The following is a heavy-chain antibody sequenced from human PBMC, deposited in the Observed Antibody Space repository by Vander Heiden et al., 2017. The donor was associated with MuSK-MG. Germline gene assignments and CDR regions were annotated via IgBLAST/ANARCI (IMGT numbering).Heavy chain of an antibody. D-gene: IGHD3-10*01. CDR1: GGSFSGSY. Sequence: QVQLRQWGAGRLKTSETLSRTCAVYGGSFSGSYWSWLRQSPGKGLEWIGEINQAGSSKYDPSLKARLTVSVDTSKNQFSLRLTPVTAADTAIYYCARGFMVYNVTGCSHGGFDPWAQGSLVTVSS. CDR3: ARGFMVYNVTGCSHGGFDP. CDR2: INQAGSS. V-gene: IGHV4-34*01. J-gene: IGHJ5*02.